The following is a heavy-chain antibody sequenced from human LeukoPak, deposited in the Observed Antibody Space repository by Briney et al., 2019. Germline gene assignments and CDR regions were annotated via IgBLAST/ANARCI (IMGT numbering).Heavy chain of an antibody. CDR3: ARGYYDFWSGYSMYYYYYMDV. V-gene: IGHV1-18*01. CDR2: ISAYNGNT. D-gene: IGHD3-3*01. CDR1: GYTFTSYG. J-gene: IGHJ6*03. Sequence: ASVKVSCKASGYTFTSYGISWVRQAPGQGLEWMGWISAYNGNTNYAQKLQGRVTMTTDTSTSTAYMELRSLRSDDTAVYYCARGYYDFWSGYSMYYYYYMDVWGKGTTVTVSS.